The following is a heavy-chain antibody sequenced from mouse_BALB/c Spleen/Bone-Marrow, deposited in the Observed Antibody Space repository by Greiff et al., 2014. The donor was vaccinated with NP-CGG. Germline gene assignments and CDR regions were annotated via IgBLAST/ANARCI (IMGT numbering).Heavy chain of an antibody. CDR2: ISNGGGST. CDR1: GFTFSSYT. CDR3: ARHGGNRGYYFDY. V-gene: IGHV5-12-2*01. J-gene: IGHJ2*01. D-gene: IGHD2-1*01. Sequence: EVQGVESGGGLVQPGGSLKLSCAASGFTFSSYTMSWVRQTPEKRLEWVAYISNGGGSTYYPDTVKGRFTISRDNAKNTLYLQMSSLKSEDTAMYYCARHGGNRGYYFDYWGQGTTLTVSS.